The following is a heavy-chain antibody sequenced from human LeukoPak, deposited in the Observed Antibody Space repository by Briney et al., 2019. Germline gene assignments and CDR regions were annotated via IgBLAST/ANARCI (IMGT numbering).Heavy chain of an antibody. J-gene: IGHJ4*02. D-gene: IGHD6-19*01. V-gene: IGHV3-23*01. CDR1: GFTFSSYA. Sequence: PGGSLRLSCAASGFTFSSYAMCWVRQAPGKGLEWVSGIFGSGGSTHYADSVKGRFTISRDNSKNTVYLQMNSLRAEDTAVYYCAKTTTGYSSGRFPGWPVDYWGRGTLVTVSS. CDR3: AKTTTGYSSGRFPGWPVDY. CDR2: IFGSGGST.